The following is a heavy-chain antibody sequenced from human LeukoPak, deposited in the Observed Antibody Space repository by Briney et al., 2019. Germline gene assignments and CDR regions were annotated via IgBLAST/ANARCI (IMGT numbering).Heavy chain of an antibody. CDR2: IWYDGSNK. CDR3: ARDRGHYGSGSGDY. D-gene: IGHD3-10*01. CDR1: GFTFSSYG. V-gene: IGHV3-33*01. Sequence: GGSLRLSCAASGFTFSSYGMHWVRQAPGKGLEWVAVIWYDGSNKYCADSVKGRFTISRDNSKNTLYLQMNSLRAEDTAVYYCARDRGHYGSGSGDYWGQGTLVTVSS. J-gene: IGHJ4*02.